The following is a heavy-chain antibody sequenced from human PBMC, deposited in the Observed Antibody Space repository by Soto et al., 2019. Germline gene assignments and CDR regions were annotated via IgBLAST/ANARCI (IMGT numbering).Heavy chain of an antibody. J-gene: IGHJ6*03. CDR2: IKQDGSEK. CDR3: ARVRIQLWRRKNENYYYYMDV. V-gene: IGHV3-7*01. D-gene: IGHD5-18*01. Sequence: GGSLRLSCAASGFTFSSYWMSWVRQAPGKGLEWVANIKQDGSEKYYVDSVKGRFTISRDNAKNSLYLQMNSLRAEDTAVYYCARVRIQLWRRKNENYYYYMDVWGKGTTVTVSS. CDR1: GFTFSSYW.